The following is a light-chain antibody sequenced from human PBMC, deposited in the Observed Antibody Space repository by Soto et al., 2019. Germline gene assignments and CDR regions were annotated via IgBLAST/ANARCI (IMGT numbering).Light chain of an antibody. CDR3: QQRHACPIT. V-gene: IGKV3-11*01. CDR2: DAY. Sequence: EVVLTHPPVTLYLPQVERATLSLRASQSFRGLLAWYQQKPGQAPRLLIYDAYNRATGIPPRFSGSGSGTDFTLTISSLEPEDSAVYYCQQRHACPITFGQGTRLEIK. J-gene: IGKJ5*01. CDR1: QSFRGL.